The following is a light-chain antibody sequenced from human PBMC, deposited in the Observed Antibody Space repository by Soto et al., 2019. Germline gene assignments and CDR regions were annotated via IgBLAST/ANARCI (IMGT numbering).Light chain of an antibody. Sequence: QSALTQPASVSGSPGQSITISCTGTSGDIGSYNRVSWYQQHPGKAPKLIIFEVTNRPSGISDRFSGFKSGSTASLTISELQPDDEADYYCISFTPSTTTHWVFGGGTKLTVL. CDR1: SGDIGSYNR. V-gene: IGLV2-14*03. CDR2: EVT. J-gene: IGLJ3*02. CDR3: ISFTPSTTTHWV.